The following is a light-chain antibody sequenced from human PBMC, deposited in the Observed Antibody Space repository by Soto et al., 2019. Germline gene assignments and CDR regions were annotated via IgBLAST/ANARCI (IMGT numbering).Light chain of an antibody. V-gene: IGKV1-39*01. Sequence: DIQMTQSPSSLSASVGDRVTITCRASQSISNYLSWYQQKPGKVPNLLIYAASSLQSGVPSRFSGSGSGTDFTLTISSLQPEDFATYYCQLSYSTHTLGQGTKVDIK. CDR1: QSISNY. J-gene: IGKJ1*01. CDR3: QLSYSTHT. CDR2: AAS.